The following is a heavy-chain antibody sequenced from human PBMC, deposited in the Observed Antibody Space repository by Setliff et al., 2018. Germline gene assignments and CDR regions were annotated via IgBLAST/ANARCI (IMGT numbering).Heavy chain of an antibody. CDR2: ISRDSLHI. J-gene: IGHJ4*02. CDR3: ARSENCYATHCSPYDY. D-gene: IGHD2-15*01. Sequence: GVLRLSCVVSGITVSNNFWSWIRQAPGKGLEWVSSISRDSLHIYYADSLKGRFTISRDNAEDSLYLQMNSLRAEDTAVYFCARSENCYATHCSPYDYWGQGALVTVSS. CDR1: GITVSNNF. V-gene: IGHV3-21*01.